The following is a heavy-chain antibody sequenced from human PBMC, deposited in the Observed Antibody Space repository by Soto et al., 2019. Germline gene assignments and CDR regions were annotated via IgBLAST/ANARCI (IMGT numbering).Heavy chain of an antibody. V-gene: IGHV3-23*01. CDR3: AKDPRGSGRTNWFDP. CDR2: ISGSGSTT. Sequence: PGGSLRLSCAASGFTFSSYAMSWVRQAPGKGLEWVSGISGSGSTTHYADSVKGRFTISRDNSKNTLYLQMNSLRDEDTAVYYCAKDPRGSGRTNWFDPWGQGTLVTVSS. D-gene: IGHD6-19*01. CDR1: GFTFSSYA. J-gene: IGHJ5*02.